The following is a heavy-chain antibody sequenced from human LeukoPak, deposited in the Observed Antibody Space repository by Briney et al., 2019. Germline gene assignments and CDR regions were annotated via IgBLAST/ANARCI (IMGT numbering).Heavy chain of an antibody. CDR1: GYTFTSYY. J-gene: IGHJ4*02. D-gene: IGHD3-22*01. CDR3: ARVMSGYDSSGYSSKMFAY. CDR2: INPSGGGT. V-gene: IGHV1-46*01. Sequence: ASVKVSCKASGYTFTSYYMHWVRQAPGQGLEWMGIINPSGGGTNYAQKFQGRVTMTMDTSTSTVYMELSSLRSEDTAVYYCARVMSGYDSSGYSSKMFAYWGQGTLVTVSS.